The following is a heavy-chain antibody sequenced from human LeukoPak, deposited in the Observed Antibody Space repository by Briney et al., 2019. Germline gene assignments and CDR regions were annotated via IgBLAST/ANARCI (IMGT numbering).Heavy chain of an antibody. CDR1: GFTFSSYS. J-gene: IGHJ3*02. Sequence: GGSLRLSCAASGFTFSSYSMNWVRQAPGKGLEWVSFISSSTSYISYADSVKGRFTISRDNAKSSLWLQMNSLRAEDTAVYYCARATNGRFDIWGQGIMVTVSS. V-gene: IGHV3-21*01. CDR2: ISSSTSYI. CDR3: ARATNGRFDI. D-gene: IGHD2-8*01.